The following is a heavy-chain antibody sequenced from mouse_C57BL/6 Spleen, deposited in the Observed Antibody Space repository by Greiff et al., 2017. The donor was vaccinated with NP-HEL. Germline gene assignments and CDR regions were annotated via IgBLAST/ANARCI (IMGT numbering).Heavy chain of an antibody. CDR3: ARRIWDSRYFDV. Sequence: VQLQQPGAELVMPGASVKLSCKASGYTFTSYWMHWVKQRPGQGLEWIGEIDPSDSYTNYNQKFKGKSTLTVDKSSSTAYMQLSSLTSEDSAVYYCARRIWDSRYFDVWGTGTTVTVSS. CDR1: GYTFTSYW. D-gene: IGHD3-3*01. V-gene: IGHV1-69*01. CDR2: IDPSDSYT. J-gene: IGHJ1*03.